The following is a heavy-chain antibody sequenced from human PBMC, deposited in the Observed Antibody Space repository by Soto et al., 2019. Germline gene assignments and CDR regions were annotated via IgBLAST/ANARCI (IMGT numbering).Heavy chain of an antibody. D-gene: IGHD3-22*01. J-gene: IGHJ6*02. CDR2: IIPIFGTA. CDR3: ASTKYYYDSSGYYGSQVYYYGMDV. Sequence: SVKVSCKASRVTFSSYAISWVRQAPGQGLEWMGGIIPIFGTANYAQKFQGRVTITADESTSTAYMELSSLRSEDTAVYYCASTKYYYDSSGYYGSQVYYYGMDVWGQGTTVTVSS. CDR1: RVTFSSYA. V-gene: IGHV1-69*13.